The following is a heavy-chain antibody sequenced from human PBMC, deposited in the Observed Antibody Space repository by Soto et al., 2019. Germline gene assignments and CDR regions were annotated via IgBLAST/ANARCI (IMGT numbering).Heavy chain of an antibody. CDR3: VSRRTVFGLLIPPFDP. D-gene: IGHD3-3*01. CDR1: GGSLSSGSYD. CDR2: IYYSGTT. V-gene: IGHV4-61*01. Sequence: SETLSLTCTVSGGSLSSGSYDWSWIRQPPGKGLEWIGYIYYSGTTNYNPSLKSRVTMSVDTSKNQISLRGSSVTAADTAIYYCVSRRTVFGLLIPPFDPWGQGTQVTVSS. J-gene: IGHJ5*02.